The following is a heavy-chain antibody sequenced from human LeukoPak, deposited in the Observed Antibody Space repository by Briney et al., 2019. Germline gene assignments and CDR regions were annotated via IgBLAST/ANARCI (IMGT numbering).Heavy chain of an antibody. CDR3: AREGGIVGATEGDDY. CDR2: IYHSGST. J-gene: IGHJ4*02. V-gene: IGHV4-38-2*02. Sequence: PSETLSLTCAVSGYSISSGYYWGWIRQPPGKGLEWIGSIYHSGSTYYNPSLKSRVTISVDTSKNQFSLTLSSVTAADTAVYYCAREGGIVGATEGDDYWGQGTLVTVSS. CDR1: GYSISSGYY. D-gene: IGHD1-26*01.